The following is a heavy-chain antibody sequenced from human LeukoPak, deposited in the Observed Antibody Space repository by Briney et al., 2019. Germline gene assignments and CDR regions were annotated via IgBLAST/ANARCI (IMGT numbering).Heavy chain of an antibody. CDR2: INPSGGST. J-gene: IGHJ4*02. V-gene: IGHV1-46*01. CDR3: ARGSGRPLGPRYYYDSSGYQTDFDY. D-gene: IGHD3-22*01. CDR1: GYTFTGYY. Sequence: ASVKVSCKASGYTFTGYYMHWVRQAPGQGLEWMGIINPSGGSTSYAQKFQGRVTMTRDTSTSTVYMELSSLRSEDTAVYYCARGSGRPLGPRYYYDSSGYQTDFDYWGQGTLVTVSS.